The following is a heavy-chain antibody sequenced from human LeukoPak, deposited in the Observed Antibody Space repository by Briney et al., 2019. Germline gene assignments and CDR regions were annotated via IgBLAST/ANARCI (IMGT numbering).Heavy chain of an antibody. J-gene: IGHJ4*02. CDR3: ARPRYSSGWYYYY. Sequence: GGSLRLSCAASGFSFSNHGMHWVRQAPGKRLEWVAVIWDDGNNKRYANSVNGRFTISRDNSENTLYLQMNSLRAEDTAVYYCARPRYSSGWYYYYWGQGTLVTVSS. D-gene: IGHD6-19*01. CDR2: IWDDGNNK. V-gene: IGHV3-33*01. CDR1: GFSFSNHG.